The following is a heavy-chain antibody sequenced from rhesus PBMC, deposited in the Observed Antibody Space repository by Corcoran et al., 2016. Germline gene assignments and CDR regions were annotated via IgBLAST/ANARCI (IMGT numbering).Heavy chain of an antibody. Sequence: EVQLVESGGGLVQPGGSLRLSCAASGFTFSSYGMHWVRQAPGKGREGVAVISNDGSNKYYADSVKDRFTISRDNSNNILYLQMNNLKLEDTAVYYCARDRRGGYYNFWSGYFIYWGQGVLVTVSS. CDR1: GFTFSSYG. D-gene: IGHD3-3*01. CDR2: ISNDGSNK. CDR3: ARDRRGGYYNFWSGYFIY. J-gene: IGHJ4*01. V-gene: IGHV3-54*02.